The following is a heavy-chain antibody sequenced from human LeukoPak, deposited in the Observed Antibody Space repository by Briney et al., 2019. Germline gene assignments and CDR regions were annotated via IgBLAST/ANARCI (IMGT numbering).Heavy chain of an antibody. Sequence: PGGSLRLSCAASGFAFSNHAMSWVRQAPGKGLEWVSTISSSGGATYFAGSVKGRFTISRDNSKTTLSLQMNSLRAEDTAVYYCAKVSESYQAASGKYYKVFDIWGQGTMVTVSS. J-gene: IGHJ3*02. CDR1: GFAFSNHA. CDR2: ISSSGGAT. D-gene: IGHD1-26*01. V-gene: IGHV3-23*01. CDR3: AKVSESYQAASGKYYKVFDI.